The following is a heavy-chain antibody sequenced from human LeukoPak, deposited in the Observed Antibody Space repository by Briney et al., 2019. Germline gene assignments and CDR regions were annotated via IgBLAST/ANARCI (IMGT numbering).Heavy chain of an antibody. V-gene: IGHV4-31*03. CDR1: GGSISSGGYY. CDR3: GRDIALSTFRSKNYYYYGMDV. J-gene: IGHJ6*02. D-gene: IGHD2-8*01. CDR2: IYYSGST. Sequence: TSETLSLTCTVSGGSISSGGYYWSWIRQHPGKGLEWIGYIYYSGSTYYNPSLKSRVTISVDTSKNQFSLKLSSVTAADTAVYYCGRDIALSTFRSKNYYYYGMDVWGQGTTVTVSS.